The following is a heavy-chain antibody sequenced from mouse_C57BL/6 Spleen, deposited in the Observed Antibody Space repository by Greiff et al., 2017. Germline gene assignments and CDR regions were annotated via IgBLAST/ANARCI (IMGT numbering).Heavy chain of an antibody. CDR3: ARGPIYYGNCEYYFDY. V-gene: IGHV1-81*01. D-gene: IGHD2-1*01. CDR1: GYTFPSYG. J-gene: IGHJ2*01. CDR2: IYPRSGNT. Sequence: VKLMESGAELARPGASVKLSCKASGYTFPSYGISWVKQRTGQGLEWIGEIYPRSGNTYYNEKFKGKATLTAAKSSSTAYMELRSRTSDDSAVYFCARGPIYYGNCEYYFDYWGQGTTLTVSS.